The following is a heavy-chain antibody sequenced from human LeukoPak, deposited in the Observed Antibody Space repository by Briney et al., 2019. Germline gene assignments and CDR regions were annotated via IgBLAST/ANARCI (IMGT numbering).Heavy chain of an antibody. D-gene: IGHD3-10*01. Sequence: GGSLRLSCAASGFTFSSYSMNWVRQAPGKGLEWVSFISSSSTYIYYADSVKGRFTISRDDAKNSLYLQMSSLRADDTAVYYCARDRIVSGRFGEVASWGQGTLVTVSS. CDR3: ARDRIVSGRFGEVAS. CDR2: ISSSSTYI. V-gene: IGHV3-21*01. CDR1: GFTFSSYS. J-gene: IGHJ5*01.